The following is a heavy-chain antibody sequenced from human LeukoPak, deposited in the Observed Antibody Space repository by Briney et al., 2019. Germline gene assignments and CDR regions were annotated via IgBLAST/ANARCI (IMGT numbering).Heavy chain of an antibody. Sequence: GGSLRLPCAASGFTFSSYAMSWVRQAPGKGLEWVSAISGSGGSTYHADSVKGRFTISRDNSKNTLYLQMNSLRAEDTAVYYCAKGGVQHYFDYWGQGTLVTVSS. V-gene: IGHV3-23*01. CDR3: AKGGVQHYFDY. CDR1: GFTFSSYA. J-gene: IGHJ4*02. CDR2: ISGSGGST.